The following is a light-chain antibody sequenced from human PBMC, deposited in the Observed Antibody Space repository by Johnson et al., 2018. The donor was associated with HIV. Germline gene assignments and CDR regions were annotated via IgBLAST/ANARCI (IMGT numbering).Light chain of an antibody. V-gene: IGLV1-51*01. CDR1: SSNIGNNF. J-gene: IGLJ1*01. CDR2: DND. Sequence: QSVLTQPPSVSAAPGQKVTVSCSGSSSNIGNNFVSWYQQVPGTAPKLLIYDNDKRPSGIPDRFSGSKSGTSATLGITGLQTVDEADYYCETWDSSLSGYYVFGTGTKLTVL. CDR3: ETWDSSLSGYYV.